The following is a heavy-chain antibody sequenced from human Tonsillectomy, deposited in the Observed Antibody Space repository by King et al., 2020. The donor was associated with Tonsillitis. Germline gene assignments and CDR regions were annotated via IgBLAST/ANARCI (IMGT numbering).Heavy chain of an antibody. D-gene: IGHD6-19*01. CDR2: IYPGDSES. CDR3: ARQVAGDWYFDL. J-gene: IGHJ2*01. V-gene: IGHV5-51*03. CDR1: GYRFTSYW. Sequence: QLVQSGAEVKKPVESLKISCKGSGYRFTSYWIGWVRQMPGKGLECMGIIYPGDSESRYRPTFHGHVTISADTSISTAYLQWSSLKASDTAMYYCARQVAGDWYFDLWGRGTLVTVSS.